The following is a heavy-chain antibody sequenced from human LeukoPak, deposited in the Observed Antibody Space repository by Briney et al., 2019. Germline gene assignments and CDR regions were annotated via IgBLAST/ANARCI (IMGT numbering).Heavy chain of an antibody. CDR1: GGTFSSYA. Sequence: GSSVKVSCKASGGTFSSYAISWVRQAPGQGLEWMGWISAYNGNTNYAQKLQGRVTMTTDTSTSTAYMELRSLRSDDTAVYYCAITTMVRGVLFDYWGQGTLVTVSS. J-gene: IGHJ4*02. D-gene: IGHD3-10*01. CDR2: ISAYNGNT. CDR3: AITTMVRGVLFDY. V-gene: IGHV1-18*01.